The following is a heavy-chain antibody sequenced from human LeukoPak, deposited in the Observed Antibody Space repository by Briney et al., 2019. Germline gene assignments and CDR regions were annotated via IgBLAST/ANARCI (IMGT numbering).Heavy chain of an antibody. J-gene: IGHJ6*02. D-gene: IGHD2-2*01. V-gene: IGHV3-30-3*01. CDR3: ARVRAVPAPYYYYGMDV. CDR2: ISYDGSNK. CDR1: GFTFSSYA. Sequence: PGGSLRLSCAAPGFTFSSYAMHWVRQAPGKGLEWVAVISYDGSNKYYADSVKGRFTISRDNSKNTLYLQMNSLRAEDTAVYYCARVRAVPAPYYYYGMDVWGQGTTVTVSS.